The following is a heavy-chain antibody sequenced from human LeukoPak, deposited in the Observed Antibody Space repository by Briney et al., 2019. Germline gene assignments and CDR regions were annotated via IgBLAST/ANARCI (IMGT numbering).Heavy chain of an antibody. D-gene: IGHD3-10*01. CDR2: ISGSGGST. Sequence: GGSLRLSCAASGFTFSSYAMSWVRQAPGEGLEWVSAISGSGGSTYYADSVKGRFTISRDNSKNTLYLQMNSLRAEDTAVYYCAKVTYGSGTYGAFDCWGQGTLVTVSS. J-gene: IGHJ4*02. V-gene: IGHV3-23*01. CDR1: GFTFSSYA. CDR3: AKVTYGSGTYGAFDC.